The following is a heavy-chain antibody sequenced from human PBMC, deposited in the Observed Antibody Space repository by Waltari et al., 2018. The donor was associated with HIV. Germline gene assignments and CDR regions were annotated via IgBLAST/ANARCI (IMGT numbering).Heavy chain of an antibody. D-gene: IGHD5-12*01. J-gene: IGHJ4*02. CDR3: ARQGRNSGYDSRTYLDS. CDR1: GYSFTTYW. CDR2: IYPADSDT. V-gene: IGHV5-51*01. Sequence: EVQLVQSGAEVKKPGESLKISCKGSGYSFTTYWIAWVRQMPGKGLEWMGIIYPADSDTKYSPSFQGQVTISADKSISTAFLQWNTLKASDTAMYYCARQGRNSGYDSRTYLDSWGQGTLVTVSS.